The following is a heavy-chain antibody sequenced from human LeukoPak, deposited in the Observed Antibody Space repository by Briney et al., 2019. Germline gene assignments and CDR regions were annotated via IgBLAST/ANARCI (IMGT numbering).Heavy chain of an antibody. V-gene: IGHV1-2*06. CDR1: GYTFTGYY. CDR3: ARDPSAHDAFHI. CDR2: INPNSGGT. Sequence: GASVKVSCKASGYTFTGYYMHWVRQAAGQGLEWMGRINPNSGGTNYAQKFQGRVTMTRDTSIRTAYMELRRLRSEDTAVYYCARDPSAHDAFHIWGQGTMVTVSS. J-gene: IGHJ3*02.